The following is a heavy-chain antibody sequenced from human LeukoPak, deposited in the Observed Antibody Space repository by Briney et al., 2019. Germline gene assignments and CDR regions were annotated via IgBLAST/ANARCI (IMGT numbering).Heavy chain of an antibody. CDR1: GFTFSSYA. D-gene: IGHD3-22*01. Sequence: PGGSLRLSCAASGFTFSSYAMSWVRQAPGKGLEWVSAIIGSGSSTYYADSVKGRFTISRDNSKNTLFLQMNSLRAEDTAVYYCAKDLGHSSGYSWPLDYWGQGTLVTVSS. J-gene: IGHJ4*02. CDR2: IIGSGSST. CDR3: AKDLGHSSGYSWPLDY. V-gene: IGHV3-23*01.